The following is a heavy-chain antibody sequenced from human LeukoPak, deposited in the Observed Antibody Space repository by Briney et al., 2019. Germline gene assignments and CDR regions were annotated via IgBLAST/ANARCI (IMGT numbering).Heavy chain of an antibody. D-gene: IGHD3-10*01. V-gene: IGHV4-39*07. CDR3: ARVDGSGSYLFDY. CDR1: GGSISSSSYY. CDR2: IYYSGST. Sequence: SETLSLTCTVSGGSISSSSYYWGWIRQPPGKGLEWIGGIYYSGSTYYNPSLKSRVTISVDTSKNQFSLKLSSVTAADTAVYYCARVDGSGSYLFDYWGQGTLVTVSS. J-gene: IGHJ4*02.